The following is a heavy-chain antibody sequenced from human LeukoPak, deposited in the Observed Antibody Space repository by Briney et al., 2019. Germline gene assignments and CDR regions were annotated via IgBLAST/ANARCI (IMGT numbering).Heavy chain of an antibody. V-gene: IGHV1-2*06. CDR2: INPNSGGT. CDR1: GYTFTGYY. J-gene: IGHJ4*02. CDR3: AREEYSSSLGLGY. D-gene: IGHD6-6*01. Sequence: GASVTVSFMASGYTFTGYYMHWVRQAPGQGLEWMGRINPNSGGTNYAQKFQGRVTMTRDTSISTAYMELSRLRSDDTAVYYCAREEYSSSLGLGYWGQGTLVTVSS.